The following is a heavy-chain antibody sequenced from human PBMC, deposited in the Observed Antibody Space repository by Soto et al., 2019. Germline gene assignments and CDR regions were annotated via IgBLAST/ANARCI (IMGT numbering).Heavy chain of an antibody. CDR1: GFTVSSNY. Sequence: GGSLRLSCAASGFTVSSNYMSWVRQAPGKGLEWVSVIYSGGSTDYADFVKGRFTISRNNSKNRLYLQMNSLRAEDTAVYYCAFPLYDVPDAFDIWGQGTMVTVSS. CDR2: IYSGGST. J-gene: IGHJ3*02. D-gene: IGHD3-10*02. V-gene: IGHV3-66*01. CDR3: AFPLYDVPDAFDI.